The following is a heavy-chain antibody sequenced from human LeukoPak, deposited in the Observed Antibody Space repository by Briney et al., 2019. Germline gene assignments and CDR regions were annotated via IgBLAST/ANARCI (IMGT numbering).Heavy chain of an antibody. CDR2: IYYSGST. J-gene: IGHJ6*02. Sequence: SETLSLTCTVSGGSISSGGYYWSWIRQHPGKGPEWIGYIYYSGSTYYNPSLKSRVTISVDTSKNQFSLKLSSVTAADTAVYYCARDHYGSGSLGYYYYYGMDVWGQGTTVTVSS. CDR1: GGSISSGGYY. D-gene: IGHD3-10*01. V-gene: IGHV4-31*03. CDR3: ARDHYGSGSLGYYYYYGMDV.